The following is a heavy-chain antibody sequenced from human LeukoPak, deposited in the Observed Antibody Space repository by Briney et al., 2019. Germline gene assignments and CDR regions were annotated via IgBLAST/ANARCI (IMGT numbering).Heavy chain of an antibody. Sequence: GGSLRLSCAASGFTFSNAWMSWVRQAPGKGLEWVSAISGSGGSTYYADSVKGRFTISRDNSKNTLYLQMNSLRAEDTAVYYCAKDRYYGSGSPTEFDPWGQGTLVTVSS. V-gene: IGHV3-23*01. CDR3: AKDRYYGSGSPTEFDP. J-gene: IGHJ5*02. CDR2: ISGSGGST. CDR1: GFTFSNAW. D-gene: IGHD3-10*01.